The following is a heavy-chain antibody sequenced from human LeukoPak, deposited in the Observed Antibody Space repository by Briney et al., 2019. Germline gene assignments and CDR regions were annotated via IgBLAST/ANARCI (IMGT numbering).Heavy chain of an antibody. V-gene: IGHV4-31*03. CDR2: IYYSGST. CDR3: ARDPRSGYYFPI. Sequence: SETLSLTCTVSGGSISSGGYCWSWIRQHPGKGLEWIGYIYYSGSTYYNPSLKSRVTISVDTSKNQFSLKLSSVTAADTAVYYCARDPRSGYYFPIWGQGTLVTVSS. J-gene: IGHJ4*02. D-gene: IGHD3-22*01. CDR1: GGSISSGGYC.